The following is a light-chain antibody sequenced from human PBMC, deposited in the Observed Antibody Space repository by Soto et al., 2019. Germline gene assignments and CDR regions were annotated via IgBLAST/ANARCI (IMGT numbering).Light chain of an antibody. CDR2: AAS. J-gene: IGKJ5*01. CDR1: QSVSSD. Sequence: EIVLTQSPGTLSLSPGERATLSCRASQSVSSDFAWYQQKPGQAPRLLIYAASTRATDIPARFSGSGSGTEFTLTISSLQSEDFAIYFCQQYNNWPITFGQGTRLEIK. CDR3: QQYNNWPIT. V-gene: IGKV3-15*01.